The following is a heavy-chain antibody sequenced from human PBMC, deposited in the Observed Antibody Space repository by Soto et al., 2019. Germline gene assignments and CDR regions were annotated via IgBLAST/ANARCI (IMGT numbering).Heavy chain of an antibody. CDR1: GGSVSSDIYY. CDR2: INYSGST. D-gene: IGHD5-12*01. J-gene: IGHJ4*02. Sequence: SVTLSITCSVSGGSVSSDIYYWTWIRQNPGTGPEWIGEINYSGSTSYNPSLKSRVTISLDTSKNQFSLKLSSVTAADTAVYYCAREGIVATIKGAYFDYWGQGTLVTVSS. CDR3: AREGIVATIKGAYFDY. V-gene: IGHV4-61*01.